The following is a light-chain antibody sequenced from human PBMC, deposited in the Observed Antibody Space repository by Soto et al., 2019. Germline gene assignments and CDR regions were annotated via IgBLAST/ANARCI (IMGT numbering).Light chain of an antibody. V-gene: IGKV3-20*01. J-gene: IGKJ1*01. CDR1: QSVSSTH. CDR3: HQYGSSPQT. CDR2: RTS. Sequence: EIVLTQSPGTLSLSPGERATLSCRASQSVSSTHLAWYHQKPGQAPRLLIFRTSTRATGIPERFSGSGSGTDFTLTISRLEPEDFAVYYCHQYGSSPQTFGQGTKVESK.